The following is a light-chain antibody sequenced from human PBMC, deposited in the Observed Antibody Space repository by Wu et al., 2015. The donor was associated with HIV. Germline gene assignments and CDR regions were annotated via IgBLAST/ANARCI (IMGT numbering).Light chain of an antibody. CDR2: GAS. CDR3: QQYNNWPPT. Sequence: EIVMMQSPATLSVSPGERATLSCRASQNISNNLAWYQQIPGQPPRLLIYGASTRATGVPARFSGSGSGTEFTLTISSLQSEDFAIHFCQQYNNWPPTFGPGTKVDI. V-gene: IGKV3-15*01. CDR1: QNISNN. J-gene: IGKJ3*01.